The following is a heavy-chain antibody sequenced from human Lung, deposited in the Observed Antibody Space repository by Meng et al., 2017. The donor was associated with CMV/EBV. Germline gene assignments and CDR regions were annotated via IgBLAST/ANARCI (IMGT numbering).Heavy chain of an antibody. CDR1: GDSITNHNW. CDR2: IPHRGSS. Sequence: QLRWRGSGPALVKPSETLSLTCAGSGDSITNHNWWAWVRQPPGKGLEWIGEIPHRGSSAYNPSLKSRVSMSIDKSKNQFSLKLTSVTAADTAVYHCLRRSGGSVWGQGTLVTVSS. CDR3: LRRSGGSV. D-gene: IGHD3-10*01. J-gene: IGHJ1*01. V-gene: IGHV4-4*02.